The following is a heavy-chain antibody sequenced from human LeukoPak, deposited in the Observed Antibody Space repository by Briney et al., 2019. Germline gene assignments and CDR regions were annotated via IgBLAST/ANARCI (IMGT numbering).Heavy chain of an antibody. Sequence: SETLSLSCTVSGGSVSSSIYYWGWIRQPPGKGLEWIGSIYYSGSTSYNPSLKSRVTISVDTSKNQFSLKLTSVTAADTAVYYCASRNDILTGYVFDFWGQGTLVTVSS. CDR2: IYYSGST. CDR1: GGSVSSSIYY. J-gene: IGHJ4*02. CDR3: ASRNDILTGYVFDF. V-gene: IGHV4-39*01. D-gene: IGHD3-9*01.